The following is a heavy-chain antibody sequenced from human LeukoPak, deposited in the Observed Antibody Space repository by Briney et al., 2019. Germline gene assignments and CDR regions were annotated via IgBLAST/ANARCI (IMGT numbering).Heavy chain of an antibody. CDR1: GFTFSSYA. CDR3: AKDLIYSSGWYTRVEYDY. CDR2: ISVSGGST. Sequence: GGSLRLSCAASGFTFSSYAMSWVRQAPGKGLKWVSAISVSGGSTYYADSVKGRFTISRDNSKNTLYLQMNSLRAEDTAVYYCAKDLIYSSGWYTRVEYDYWGQGTLVTVSS. V-gene: IGHV3-23*01. D-gene: IGHD6-19*01. J-gene: IGHJ4*02.